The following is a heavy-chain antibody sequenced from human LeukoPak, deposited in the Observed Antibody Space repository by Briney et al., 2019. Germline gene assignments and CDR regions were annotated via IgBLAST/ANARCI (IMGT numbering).Heavy chain of an antibody. J-gene: IGHJ6*03. D-gene: IGHD5-24*01. CDR3: ARLEQYYYYYMDG. CDR2: IYYSGST. Sequence: SETLSLTCTVSGGSISSYYWSWIRQPPGKGLEWIGYIYYSGSTNYNPSLKSRVTISVDTSKNQFSLKLSSVTAADTAVYYCARLEQYYYYYMDGWGKGTTVTVSS. V-gene: IGHV4-59*01. CDR1: GGSISSYY.